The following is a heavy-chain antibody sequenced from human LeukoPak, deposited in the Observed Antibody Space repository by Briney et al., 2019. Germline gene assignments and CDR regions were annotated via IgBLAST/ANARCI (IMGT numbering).Heavy chain of an antibody. CDR2: ISSTSSTI. J-gene: IGHJ6*03. CDR3: VAYSNMDV. Sequence: PGGSLRLSCAAPAFTFRSYSMNWVRQAPGKGLELVSYISSTSSTICYADSVKGRLPIARDNAKYSLYLQMNSLRAEDTAVYYCVAYSNMDVWGKGTSVTVSS. CDR1: AFTFRSYS. V-gene: IGHV3-48*01.